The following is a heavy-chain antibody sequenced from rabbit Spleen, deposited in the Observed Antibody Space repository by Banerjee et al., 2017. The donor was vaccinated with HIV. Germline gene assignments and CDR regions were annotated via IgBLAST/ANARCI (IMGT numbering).Heavy chain of an antibody. CDR1: GVSFSDKDV. CDR2: VNIVTGKS. Sequence: EQLEESGGGLVKPEGSLTLTCKASGVSFSDKDVMCWVRQAPGKGLEWIACVNIVTGKSVTASWAKGRFTMSRTSSTTVTLQMTSLTAADTATYFCARDLVAVIGWNFNLWGQGTLVTVS. J-gene: IGHJ4*01. V-gene: IGHV1S45*01. D-gene: IGHD5-1*01. CDR3: ARDLVAVIGWNFNL.